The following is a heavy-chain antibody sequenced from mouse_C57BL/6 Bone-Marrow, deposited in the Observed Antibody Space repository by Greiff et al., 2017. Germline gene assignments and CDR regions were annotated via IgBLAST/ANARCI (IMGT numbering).Heavy chain of an antibody. V-gene: IGHV1-82*01. Sequence: QVQLQQSGPELVKPGASVKISCKASGYAFSSSWMNWVKQRPGKGLEWIGRIYPGDGDTNYNGKFKGQATLTADKSSSTAYMQLSSLTSEDSAVYFCAREGAITTVVATLRYAIDYWGQGTSVTVSS. D-gene: IGHD1-1*01. J-gene: IGHJ4*01. CDR1: GYAFSSSW. CDR3: AREGAITTVVATLRYAIDY. CDR2: IYPGDGDT.